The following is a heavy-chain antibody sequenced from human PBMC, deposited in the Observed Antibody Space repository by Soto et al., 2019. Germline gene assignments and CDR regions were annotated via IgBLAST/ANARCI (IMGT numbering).Heavy chain of an antibody. V-gene: IGHV4-4*02. Sequence: QVQLQESGPRLVQPSGTLSLTCAVSGGSMSSNNWWNWVRQPPGKGLEWIGQIFHSGATNYNPSLKSRVIISIDKSKNQFSLQLSSVTAADTAVYYCASLASTMASVDYWGQGTLVTVSS. CDR2: IFHSGAT. D-gene: IGHD1-1*01. CDR3: ASLASTMASVDY. J-gene: IGHJ4*02. CDR1: GGSMSSNNW.